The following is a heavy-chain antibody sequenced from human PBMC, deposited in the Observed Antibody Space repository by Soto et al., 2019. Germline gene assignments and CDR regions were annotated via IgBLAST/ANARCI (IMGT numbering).Heavy chain of an antibody. D-gene: IGHD3-16*01. J-gene: IGHJ6*02. CDR2: ISGSGGST. Sequence: EVQLLESGGGLVQPGGSLRLSCAASGFTFSSYAMSWVRQAPGKGLEWVSAISGSGGSTYYADSVKGRFTISRDNSKNTLYLQMNSLRAEDTAVYYCARRGEWLRDYYYYYGMDVWGQGTTVTVSS. CDR3: ARRGEWLRDYYYYYGMDV. CDR1: GFTFSSYA. V-gene: IGHV3-23*01.